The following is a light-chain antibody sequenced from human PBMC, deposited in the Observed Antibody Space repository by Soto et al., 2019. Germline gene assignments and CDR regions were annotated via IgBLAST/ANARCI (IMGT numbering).Light chain of an antibody. CDR2: SNN. J-gene: IGLJ3*02. CDR3: AAWDDSLSGRV. V-gene: IGLV1-47*02. Sequence: QSVLTQPPSVSGTPGQRVTISCSGSTSSIGSNYVFWYQQLPGTAPKLLIYSNNQRPSGVPDRFSGSKSGTSASLAISGLRSEYEADYYCAAWDDSLSGRVCGVGTKLTVL. CDR1: TSSIGSNY.